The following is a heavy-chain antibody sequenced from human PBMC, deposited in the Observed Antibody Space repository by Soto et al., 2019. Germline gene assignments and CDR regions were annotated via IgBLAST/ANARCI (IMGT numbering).Heavy chain of an antibody. D-gene: IGHD3-22*01. CDR2: ISWNSGSI. Sequence: PGGSLRLSCAASGFTFDDYAMHWVRQAPGKGLEWVSGISWNSGSIGYADSVKGRFTISRDNAKNSLYLQMNSLRAEDTALYYCAKDISYDSSGGLWLDPWGQGTLVTVSS. CDR3: AKDISYDSSGGLWLDP. J-gene: IGHJ5*02. CDR1: GFTFDDYA. V-gene: IGHV3-9*01.